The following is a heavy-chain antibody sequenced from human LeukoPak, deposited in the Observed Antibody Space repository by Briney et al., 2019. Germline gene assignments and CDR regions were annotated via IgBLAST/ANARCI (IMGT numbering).Heavy chain of an antibody. V-gene: IGHV3-48*03. CDR1: GFTFSSYE. Sequence: GGSLRLSCAASGFTFSSYEMNWVRQAPGKGLEWVSYISSSGSTIYYADSVKGRFTISRDNAKNSLYLQMNSLRAEDTAVYYCAREAAAAAGWIDYWGQGTLVTVSS. CDR2: ISSSGSTI. D-gene: IGHD6-13*01. J-gene: IGHJ4*02. CDR3: AREAAAAAGWIDY.